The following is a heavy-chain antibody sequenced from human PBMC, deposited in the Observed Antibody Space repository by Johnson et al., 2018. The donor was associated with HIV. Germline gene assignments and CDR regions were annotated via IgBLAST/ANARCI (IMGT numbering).Heavy chain of an antibody. Sequence: QVQLVESGGGLVQPGGSLRLSCVVSGFTFSSYGMHWVRQAPGKGLEWVAFIRYDGSNKYYADSVKGRFTISRDNSKNTLYLQMNNLRAEDTAVYYCARSGATTQDAFDIWGQGTMVSVSS. D-gene: IGHD7-27*01. V-gene: IGHV3-30*02. CDR3: ARSGATTQDAFDI. J-gene: IGHJ3*02. CDR1: GFTFSSYG. CDR2: IRYDGSNK.